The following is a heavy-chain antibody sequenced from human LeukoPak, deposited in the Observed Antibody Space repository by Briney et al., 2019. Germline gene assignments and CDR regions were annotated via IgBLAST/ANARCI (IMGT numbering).Heavy chain of an antibody. J-gene: IGHJ3*02. V-gene: IGHV4-30-4*01. Sequence: SETLSLTCTVSGDSISSGDYYWSWIRQPPGKGLEWIGYIYYSGSTYSNPSLKSRVSISVDTSKNQFSLKLSSVTAADTAVYYCARSTMIWGARGAFNIWGHGTMVTVSS. CDR1: GDSISSGDYY. D-gene: IGHD3-10*01. CDR3: ARSTMIWGARGAFNI. CDR2: IYYSGST.